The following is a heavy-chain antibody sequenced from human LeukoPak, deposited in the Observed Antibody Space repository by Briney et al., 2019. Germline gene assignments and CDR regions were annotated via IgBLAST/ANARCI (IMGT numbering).Heavy chain of an antibody. CDR1: GFTFSSYS. J-gene: IGHJ3*02. D-gene: IGHD3-22*01. V-gene: IGHV3-21*01. Sequence: AGGSLRLSCAASGFTFSSYSMNWVRQAPGKGLEWVPSFSSSSSYIYYADSVKGRFTISRDNARNSLYLQMNSLRAEDTAVYYCARDLPGITMIARTTFDIWGQGTMVTVSS. CDR3: ARDLPGITMIARTTFDI. CDR2: FSSSSSYI.